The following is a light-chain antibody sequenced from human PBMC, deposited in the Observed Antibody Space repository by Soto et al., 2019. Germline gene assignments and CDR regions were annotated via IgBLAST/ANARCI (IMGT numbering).Light chain of an antibody. V-gene: IGKV1-5*01. Sequence: DIQMPQSPSTLSAPVGDRVTITCRASQSITTWLAWYQQKPGKAPKLLIYDASSLESGVPSRFSGSGSGTEFTLTISSLQPDDFATYYCQQYYNYPGTFGQGTKVDI. CDR3: QQYYNYPGT. CDR1: QSITTW. CDR2: DAS. J-gene: IGKJ1*01.